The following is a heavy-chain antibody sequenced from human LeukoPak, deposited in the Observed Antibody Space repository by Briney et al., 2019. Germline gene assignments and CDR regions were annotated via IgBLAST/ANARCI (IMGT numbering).Heavy chain of an antibody. CDR3: ARGRPVNYYDSSGYYYPFDY. J-gene: IGHJ4*02. CDR2: IYYSGST. CDR1: GGSISRYY. D-gene: IGHD3-22*01. Sequence: SETLSLTCTISGGSISRYYWSWIRQPPGKGLEWIGYIYYSGSTNYNPSLKSRVTISVDRSKNQFSLKLSSVTAADTAVYYCARGRPVNYYDSSGYYYPFDYWGQGTLVTVSS. V-gene: IGHV4-59*12.